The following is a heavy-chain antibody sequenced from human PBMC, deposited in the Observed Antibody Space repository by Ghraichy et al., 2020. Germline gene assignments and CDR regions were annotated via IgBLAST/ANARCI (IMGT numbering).Heavy chain of an antibody. Sequence: SETLSLTCTVSGGSISTSSYYWGWIRQPPGKGLEWIGSIHNSGNTYHNPSLKSRVTISVDPSKNQFSLKLGSVTAADTAMYYCVSLKYSGSGDYWGQGTLVTVAS. CDR2: IHNSGNT. J-gene: IGHJ4*02. D-gene: IGHD3-10*01. V-gene: IGHV4-39*01. CDR3: VSLKYSGSGDY. CDR1: GGSISTSSYY.